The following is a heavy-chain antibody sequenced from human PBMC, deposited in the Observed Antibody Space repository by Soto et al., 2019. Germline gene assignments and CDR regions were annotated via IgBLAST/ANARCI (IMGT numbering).Heavy chain of an antibody. CDR2: ISSSSSTI. Sequence: EVQLVESGGGLVQPGGSLRLSCAASGFTFSTYSMNWVRQAPGKGLEWVSYISSSSSTIYYADSVKGRFTISRDNAKNSLYLQMNSLRDEDTAVYYCASDYLLHIAVTGDYYYYGMDVWGQGTTVTVSS. D-gene: IGHD6-19*01. CDR1: GFTFSTYS. CDR3: ASDYLLHIAVTGDYYYYGMDV. J-gene: IGHJ6*02. V-gene: IGHV3-48*02.